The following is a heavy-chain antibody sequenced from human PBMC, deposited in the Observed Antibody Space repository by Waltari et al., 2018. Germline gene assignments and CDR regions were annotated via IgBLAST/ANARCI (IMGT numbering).Heavy chain of an antibody. CDR1: GGSVSGYY. V-gene: IGHV4-34*01. Sequence: QVQLQQWGAGLLKPSETLSLTCAVYGGSVSGYYWSWIRPPPGKGLEWIGEINHSGSTNYNPSLKSRVTISVDTSKNQFSLKLSSVTAADTAVYYCARGPSPFVVVGNWFDPWGQGTLVTVSS. CDR2: INHSGST. CDR3: ARGPSPFVVVGNWFDP. J-gene: IGHJ5*02. D-gene: IGHD2-2*01.